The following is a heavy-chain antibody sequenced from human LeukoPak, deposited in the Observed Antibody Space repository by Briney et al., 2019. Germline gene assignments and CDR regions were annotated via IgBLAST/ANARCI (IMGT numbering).Heavy chain of an antibody. D-gene: IGHD2-2*01. CDR2: INHSGST. CDR1: GGSFSGYY. Sequence: SETLSLTCAVYGGSFSGYYWSWIRQPPGKGLEWIGEINHSGSTNYNPSLKSRVTMSVDTSKNQFSLKLSSVTAADTAVYYCARGHCSSTSCYLEDAFDIWGQGTMVTVSS. V-gene: IGHV4-34*01. CDR3: ARGHCSSTSCYLEDAFDI. J-gene: IGHJ3*02.